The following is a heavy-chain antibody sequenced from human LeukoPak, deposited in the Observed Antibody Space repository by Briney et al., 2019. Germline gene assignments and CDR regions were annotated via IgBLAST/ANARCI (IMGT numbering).Heavy chain of an antibody. V-gene: IGHV4-34*01. J-gene: IGHJ6*03. CDR2: INHSGST. Sequence: SETLSLTCAVYSGSFSGYYWSWIRQPPGKGLEWIGEINHSGSTNYNPSLKSRDTISVDTSKNQFSLKLSSVTAADTAVYYCARGRCGVVLYYYYYMHVWGKGTTVTVSS. CDR1: SGSFSGYY. CDR3: ARGRCGVVLYYYYYMHV. D-gene: IGHD3-3*01.